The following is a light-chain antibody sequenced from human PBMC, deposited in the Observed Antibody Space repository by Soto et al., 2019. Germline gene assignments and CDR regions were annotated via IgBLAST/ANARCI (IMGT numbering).Light chain of an antibody. V-gene: IGLV2-8*01. CDR2: EVV. CDR3: AAWDDSLKGYV. J-gene: IGLJ1*01. CDR1: KSDIGVYDF. Sequence: QSVLTQPPSASGSPGQSVTISCTGTKSDIGVYDFVSWYQHHPGKAPRLIIYEVVQRPSGVPDRFSGSKSGNTASLTVSGLQAADEADYYCAAWDDSLKGYVFGTGTKLTVL.